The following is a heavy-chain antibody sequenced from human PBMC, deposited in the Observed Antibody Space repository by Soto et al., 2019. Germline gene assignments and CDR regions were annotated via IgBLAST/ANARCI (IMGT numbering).Heavy chain of an antibody. CDR2: INHSGIT. CDR3: ARDKITGLSDY. J-gene: IGHJ4*02. V-gene: IGHV4-34*01. Sequence: SETLSLTCAVYGGSFSGYYWTWIRQPPGTGLEWIGEINHSGITNYNPSLKSRVTISVDTSKNQFSLKLTSVTAADTAVYYCARDKITGLSDYWGQGTLVTVSS. CDR1: GGSFSGYY. D-gene: IGHD2-8*02.